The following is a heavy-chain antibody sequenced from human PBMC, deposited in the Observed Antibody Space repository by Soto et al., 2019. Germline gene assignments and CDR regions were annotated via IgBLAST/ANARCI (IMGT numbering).Heavy chain of an antibody. CDR2: IKSWTDGGRV. Sequence: EVPLVESGGALVKPGGSLTLSCAASGFTFNSAWMTWVRQAPGKGLEWVGRIKSWTDGGRVDTTATVKGSITISRNDSKNTCYLQMNSLKSEDTAVYYCTTWRREKSCTSVSCYGDGAYWGQGTLVTVSS. J-gene: IGHJ4*02. D-gene: IGHD2-2*01. CDR1: GFTFNSAW. V-gene: IGHV3-15*02. CDR3: TTWRREKSCTSVSCYGDGAY.